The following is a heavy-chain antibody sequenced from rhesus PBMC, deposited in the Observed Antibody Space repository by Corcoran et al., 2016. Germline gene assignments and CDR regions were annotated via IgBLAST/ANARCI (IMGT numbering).Heavy chain of an antibody. V-gene: IGHV5-20*01. J-gene: IGHJ4*01. D-gene: IGHD1-26*01. CDR3: ARGYNWNQGLGY. CDR1: GYSFTSYW. Sequence: EVQLVQSGAEVKRPGASLKIYCQTSGYSFTSYWISWVRQMPGKGLEWMGAIDPSDSDTRYNPSFQGQVTISADKSISTAYLQWSRLKASDTATYYCARGYNWNQGLGYWGQGVLVTVSS. CDR2: IDPSDSDT.